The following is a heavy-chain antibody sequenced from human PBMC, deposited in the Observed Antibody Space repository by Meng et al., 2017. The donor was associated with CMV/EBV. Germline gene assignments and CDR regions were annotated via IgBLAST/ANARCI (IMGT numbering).Heavy chain of an antibody. J-gene: IGHJ4*02. D-gene: IGHD5-18*01. Sequence: QVKLQESGPGLVKPSETLSLTCTASGGSISSYYWSWIRQPAGKGLEWIGRIYTSGSTNYNPSLKSRVTMSVDTSKNQFSLKLSSVTAADTAVYYCARHGDTAMVVGIDYWGQGTLVTVSS. CDR1: GGSISSYY. V-gene: IGHV4-4*07. CDR2: IYTSGST. CDR3: ARHGDTAMVVGIDY.